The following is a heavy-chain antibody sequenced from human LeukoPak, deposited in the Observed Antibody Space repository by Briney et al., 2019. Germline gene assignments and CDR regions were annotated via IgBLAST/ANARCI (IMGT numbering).Heavy chain of an antibody. Sequence: PSETLSLTCSVSGYSISSAYYWGWIRQPPGKGLEWIGTMYHSGSTNYNPSLKSRVTISVDTSKNQFSLKLSSVTAADTAVYFCARSGGLWLLTYYFDYWGQGTLVTVSS. J-gene: IGHJ4*02. CDR3: ARSGGLWLLTYYFDY. CDR1: GYSISSAYY. CDR2: MYHSGST. D-gene: IGHD3-22*01. V-gene: IGHV4-38-2*02.